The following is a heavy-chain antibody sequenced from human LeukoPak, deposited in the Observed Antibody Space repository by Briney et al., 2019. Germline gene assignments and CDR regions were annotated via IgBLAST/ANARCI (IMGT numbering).Heavy chain of an antibody. V-gene: IGHV4-34*01. CDR2: INHSGST. CDR3: ARVLYCSGGSCTPYYYYYMDV. J-gene: IGHJ6*03. CDR1: GGSFSGYY. Sequence: PSETLSLTCAVYGGSFSGYYWSWIRQPPGKGLEWIGEINHSGSTNYNPSLKSRVTISVDTSKNQFSLKLSSVTAADTAVYYCARVLYCSGGSCTPYYYYYMDVWGKGTTVTVSS. D-gene: IGHD2-15*01.